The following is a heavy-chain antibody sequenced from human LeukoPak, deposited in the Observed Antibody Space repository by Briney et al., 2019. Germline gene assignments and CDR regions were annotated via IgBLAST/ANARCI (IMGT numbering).Heavy chain of an antibody. V-gene: IGHV4-61*02. D-gene: IGHD3/OR15-3a*01. CDR3: ARGASSTSAIGHYYYYMDV. CDR1: GGSISSGSYY. Sequence: PSQTLSLTCTVSGGSISSGSYYWSWIRQPAGKGLQWVGRVYSSGSTNYNPSLKSRVTISVDTSKNQFSLKLSSVTAADTAVYYCARGASSTSAIGHYYYYMDVWGKGTTVTVSS. J-gene: IGHJ6*03. CDR2: VYSSGST.